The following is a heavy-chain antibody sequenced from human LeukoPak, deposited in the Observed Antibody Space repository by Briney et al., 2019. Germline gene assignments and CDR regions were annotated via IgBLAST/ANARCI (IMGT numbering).Heavy chain of an antibody. Sequence: PGGSLRLSCAASGFIFSRYWMSWVRQAPGKGLEWVANINQDGSEKYYVDSVRGRFTISRDNAKNSLHLQMNSLRVEDTAVYYCVRDAASRDWFDPWGQGILVTVSS. J-gene: IGHJ5*02. CDR2: INQDGSEK. CDR1: GFIFSRYW. CDR3: VRDAASRDWFDP. D-gene: IGHD5-24*01. V-gene: IGHV3-7*01.